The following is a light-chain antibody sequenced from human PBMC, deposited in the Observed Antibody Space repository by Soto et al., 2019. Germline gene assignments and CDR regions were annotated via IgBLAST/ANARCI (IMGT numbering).Light chain of an antibody. CDR2: DAS. Sequence: AIQMTQSPSSLSASAGDRVTIACRASQGIGSDLGWYQQKAGKAPKLLIYDASSLQSGVPSRFSGSGSGTDFTLTINSLQPEDFATYYCLQDRSYPYTFGQGTTLEIK. V-gene: IGKV1-6*01. CDR3: LQDRSYPYT. CDR1: QGIGSD. J-gene: IGKJ2*01.